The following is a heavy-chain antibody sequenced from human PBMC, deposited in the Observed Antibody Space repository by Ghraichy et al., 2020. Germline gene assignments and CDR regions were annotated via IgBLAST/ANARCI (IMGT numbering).Heavy chain of an antibody. Sequence: GSLRLSCAASGFIFTNYYMSWVRQAPGKGLEWISYLDSSCRTIYYADSVKGRFTTSRDNAQKSLYLQMNSLRTEDTALYYCARGLRDDGDKAVFFDYWGQGTLVTVSS. V-gene: IGHV3-11*01. CDR3: ARGLRDDGDKAVFFDY. CDR2: LDSSCRTI. CDR1: GFIFTNYY. D-gene: IGHD4-17*01. J-gene: IGHJ4*02.